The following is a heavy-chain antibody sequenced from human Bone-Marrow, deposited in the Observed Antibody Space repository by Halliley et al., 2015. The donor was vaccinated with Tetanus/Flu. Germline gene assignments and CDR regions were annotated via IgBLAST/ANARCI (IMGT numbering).Heavy chain of an antibody. CDR3: ARGGGWLPDF. J-gene: IGHJ4*02. D-gene: IGHD5-12*01. CDR2: VHYSEST. Sequence: KGREWFGNVHYSESTTYNPPLRSRLTMSLDTSKSQFSLQLNSVTAADTAIYYCARGGGWLPDFWGQGTLVTVSS. V-gene: IGHV4-59*01.